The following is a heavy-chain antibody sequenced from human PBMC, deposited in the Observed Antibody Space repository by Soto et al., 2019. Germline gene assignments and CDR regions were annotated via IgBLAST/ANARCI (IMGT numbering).Heavy chain of an antibody. CDR1: GFTFSTYE. CDR3: ARGGYYWDN. Sequence: GGSLRLSCAASGFTFSTYEMTWVRQAPGKGLQWVSYIGSGGTIFYADSVKGRFTISRDNARNSLYLQMNSLRDEDTAVYYCARGGYYWDNWGRGSLVTVSS. D-gene: IGHD3-3*01. V-gene: IGHV3-48*03. CDR2: IGSGGTI. J-gene: IGHJ4*01.